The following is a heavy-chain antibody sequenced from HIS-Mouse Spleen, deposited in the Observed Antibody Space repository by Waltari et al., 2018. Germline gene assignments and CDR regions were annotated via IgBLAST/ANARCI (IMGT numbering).Heavy chain of an antibody. J-gene: IGHJ6*02. D-gene: IGHD2-2*01. CDR2: MNPNSGNT. CDR3: ARGPRSSWGYYYYGMDV. CDR1: GYTSTSYD. Sequence: QVQLVQSGAEVKKPGASVKVSCKASGYTSTSYDINWVRQALGQGLEWMGWMNPNSGNTGYAQKFQGRVTMTRNTSISTAYMELSSLRSEDTAVYYCARGPRSSWGYYYYGMDVWGQGTTVTVSS. V-gene: IGHV1-8*01.